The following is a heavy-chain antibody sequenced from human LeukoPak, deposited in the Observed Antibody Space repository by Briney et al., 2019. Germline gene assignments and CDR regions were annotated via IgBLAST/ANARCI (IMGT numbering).Heavy chain of an antibody. V-gene: IGHV3-21*06. CDR1: GFSFTNYN. D-gene: IGHD3-10*01. CDR3: ARALWSGPVYYGMDV. J-gene: IGHJ6*02. CDR2: ISSTSSYI. Sequence: GGSLRLSCAASGFSFTNYNFYWVRQAPGRGLEWVSSISSTSSYIYYADSMKGRFTISRDNAKNSLYLQMNSLRAEDTAVYYCARALWSGPVYYGMDVWGQGTTVTVSS.